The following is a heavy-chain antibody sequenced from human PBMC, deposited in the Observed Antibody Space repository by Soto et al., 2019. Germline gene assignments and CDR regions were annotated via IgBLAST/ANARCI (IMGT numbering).Heavy chain of an antibody. J-gene: IGHJ4*02. CDR1: GFTFSSYA. CDR3: AREAEEMVTGVDY. V-gene: IGHV3-30-3*01. Sequence: LRLSCAASGFTFSSYAMHWVRQAPGKGLEWVAVISYDGSNKYYADSVKGRFTISRDNSKNTLYLQMNSLRAEDTAVYYCAREAEEMVTGVDYWGQGTLVTVSS. CDR2: ISYDGSNK. D-gene: IGHD5-18*01.